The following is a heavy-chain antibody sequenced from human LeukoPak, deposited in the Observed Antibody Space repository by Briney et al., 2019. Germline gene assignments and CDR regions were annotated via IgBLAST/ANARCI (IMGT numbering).Heavy chain of an antibody. D-gene: IGHD2-2*01. V-gene: IGHV1-18*01. J-gene: IGHJ6*03. CDR3: ARGPIIDIVVIPAAADYYHMDV. CDR1: GYTFTSYG. Sequence: GASVKVSCKASGYTFTSYGINWVRQAPGQGPEWMGWISAYNGNTRYAQKLQGRVTMTTDSSTSTAYMELRSLRSDDTAVYYCARGPIIDIVVIPAAADYYHMDVWGKGTTVTVSS. CDR2: ISAYNGNT.